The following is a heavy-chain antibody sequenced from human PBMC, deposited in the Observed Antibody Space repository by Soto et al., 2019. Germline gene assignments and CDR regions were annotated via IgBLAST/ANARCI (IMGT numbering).Heavy chain of an antibody. V-gene: IGHV5-10-1*01. CDR3: ASFTVVAATAGHYYYGMDV. CDR2: IDPSDSYT. J-gene: IGHJ6*02. D-gene: IGHD2-15*01. CDR1: GYSFTSYW. Sequence: PGESLKISCKRSGYSFTSYWISWVRQMPGKGLEWMGRIDPSDSYTNYSPSFQGHVTISADKSISTAYLQWSSLKASDTAMYYCASFTVVAATAGHYYYGMDVWGQGTTVTVSS.